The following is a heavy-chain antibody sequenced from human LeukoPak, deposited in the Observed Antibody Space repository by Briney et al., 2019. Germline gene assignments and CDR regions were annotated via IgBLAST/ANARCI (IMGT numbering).Heavy chain of an antibody. J-gene: IGHJ4*02. V-gene: IGHV1-69*05. D-gene: IGHD6-13*01. CDR3: AMDRGAGYPDY. CDR2: IIPIFGTA. Sequence: SVTVSCKASGGTFSSYAINWVLQAPGQGLEWMGGIIPIFGTANYAQKLQGRVTMTTDTSTSTAYMELRSLRSDDTAVYYCAMDRGAGYPDYWGQGTLVTVSS. CDR1: GGTFSSYA.